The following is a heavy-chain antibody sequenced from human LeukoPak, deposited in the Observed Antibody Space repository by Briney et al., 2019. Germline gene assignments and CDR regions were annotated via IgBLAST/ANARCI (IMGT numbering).Heavy chain of an antibody. V-gene: IGHV3-23*01. CDR1: GFTFSSYA. J-gene: IGHJ4*02. CDR3: ARDRGGDYSNYELDY. CDR2: ISGGGGGT. D-gene: IGHD4-11*01. Sequence: GGSLRLSCAASGFTFSSYAMSWVRQAPGKGLEWVSGISGGGGGTYYADSVKGRFTISRDNSKNTLYLQMNSLRAEDTAVYYCARDRGGDYSNYELDYWGQGTLVTVSS.